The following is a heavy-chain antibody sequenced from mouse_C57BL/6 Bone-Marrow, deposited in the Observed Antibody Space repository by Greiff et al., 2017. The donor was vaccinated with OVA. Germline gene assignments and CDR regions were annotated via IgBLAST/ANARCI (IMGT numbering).Heavy chain of an antibody. J-gene: IGHJ4*01. CDR3: TESSGVDY. CDR1: GFTFSNYW. CDR2: IRLKSDNYAT. D-gene: IGHD3-1*01. Sequence: EVMLVESGGGLVQPGGSMKLSCVASGFTFSNYWMNWVRQSPEKGLEWVAQIRLKSDNYATHYAESVKGRFTISRDDSKSSVYLQMNNLRAEDTGIYYCTESSGVDYWGQGTSVTVSS. V-gene: IGHV6-3*01.